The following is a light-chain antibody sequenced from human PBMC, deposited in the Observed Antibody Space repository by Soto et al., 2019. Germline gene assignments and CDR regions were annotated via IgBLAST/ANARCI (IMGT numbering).Light chain of an antibody. CDR1: QSVSSY. V-gene: IGKV3-11*01. Sequence: EIVLTQSPATLSLSPGERATLSCRASQSVSSYLVWYQQKPGQAPRLLIYEASNRATGIPARFSGSGSETDFTLTLSRLEPAHFAGYLCQQRSNWLPWTFGPGTQVEIK. CDR3: QQRSNWLPWT. CDR2: EAS. J-gene: IGKJ1*01.